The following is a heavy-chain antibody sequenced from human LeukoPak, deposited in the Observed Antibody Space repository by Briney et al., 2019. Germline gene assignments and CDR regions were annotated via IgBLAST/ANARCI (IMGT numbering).Heavy chain of an antibody. V-gene: IGHV4-38-2*01. CDR2: VYHGGSA. CDR3: AVGLHSGQFAFDI. J-gene: IGHJ3*02. D-gene: IGHD5-24*01. Sequence: SETLSLTCAVSGYSLSRGSYWGWIRQPPGKGLEWIGSVYHGGSAYYNPSLKSRVTISVDTSKNQFSLKLTSVTAADTAVYYCAVGLHSGQFAFDIWGQGTMVTVSS. CDR1: GYSLSRGSY.